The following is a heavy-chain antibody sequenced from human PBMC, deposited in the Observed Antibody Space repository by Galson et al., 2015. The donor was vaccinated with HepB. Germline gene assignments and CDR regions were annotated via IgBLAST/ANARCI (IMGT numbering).Heavy chain of an antibody. CDR1: GFSLSTSGVG. J-gene: IGHJ4*02. V-gene: IGHV2-5*02. D-gene: IGHD2-15*01. Sequence: PALVKPTQTLTLTCTFSGFSLSTSGVGVGWIRQPPGKALEWLALIFWDDDKRYSPSLKSRLTITKDTSKNQVVLTMTNMDPVDTATDDCAHRQGTDLGVGGAFDYWGQGTLVTVSS. CDR3: AHRQGTDLGVGGAFDY. CDR2: IFWDDDK.